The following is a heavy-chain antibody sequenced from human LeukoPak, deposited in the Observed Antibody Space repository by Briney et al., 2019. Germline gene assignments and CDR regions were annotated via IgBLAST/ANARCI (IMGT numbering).Heavy chain of an antibody. D-gene: IGHD6-19*01. CDR3: AKKRVAVAGTHYFDY. V-gene: IGHV3-53*01. CDR2: IYSGGNT. J-gene: IGHJ4*02. CDR1: GFTVSINY. Sequence: PGGSLRLSCAASGFTVSINYMSWVRQAPGKGLEWVSVIYSGGNTYYADSVKGRLTISRDNSKNTVYLQMNSLRAEGTAVYYCAKKRVAVAGTHYFDYWGQGTLVTVSS.